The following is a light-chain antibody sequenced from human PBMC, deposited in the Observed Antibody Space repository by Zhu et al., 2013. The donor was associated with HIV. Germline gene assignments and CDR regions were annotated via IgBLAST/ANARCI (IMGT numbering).Light chain of an antibody. CDR1: QSVGRY. CDR3: QQASSFPLT. Sequence: DIQMTQSPASLSASVGDRVTITCRATQSVGRYLNWYQQKPGKAPSLLIFSTSSVQRGVPSRFSGSGSETEFSLTITSLQPEDVATYYCQQASSFPLTFGGGTKGGD. V-gene: IGKV1-39*01. CDR2: STS. J-gene: IGKJ4*01.